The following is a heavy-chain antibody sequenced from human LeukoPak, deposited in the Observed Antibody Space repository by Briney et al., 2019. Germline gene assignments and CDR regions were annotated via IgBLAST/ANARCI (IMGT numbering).Heavy chain of an antibody. CDR2: ISGRGNTI. CDR3: ARDPLALEDFDY. V-gene: IGHV3-48*04. CDR1: GFTFSSYN. Sequence: GGSLRLSCAASGFTFSSYNMNWVRQAPGKGLEWVSYISGRGNTIKYADSVKGRFTISRDNGKNSLYLHMSSLRAEDTAVYYCARDPLALEDFDYWGPGTQVTVSS. J-gene: IGHJ4*02.